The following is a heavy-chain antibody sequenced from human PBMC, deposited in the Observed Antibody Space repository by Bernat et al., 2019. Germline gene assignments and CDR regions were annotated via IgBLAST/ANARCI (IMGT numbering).Heavy chain of an antibody. V-gene: IGHV3-23*01. CDR1: GFTFSSYA. CDR2: ISGSGGST. Sequence: EVQLLESGGGLVQPGGSLRLSCAASGFTFSSYAMSWVRQAPGKGLEWVSAISGSGGSTYYGDSVKGRFNISRDNSKNKLYLQMNRLGGEETAVYYCAESGGGTSYYYYYGMDVWGQGTQVTVSS. D-gene: IGHD2-2*01. CDR3: AESGGGTSYYYYYGMDV. J-gene: IGHJ6*02.